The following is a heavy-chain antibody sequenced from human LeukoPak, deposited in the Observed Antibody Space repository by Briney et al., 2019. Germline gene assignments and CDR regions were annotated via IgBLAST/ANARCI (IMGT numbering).Heavy chain of an antibody. CDR3: ATSDDLWSGMDN. CDR2: ISSSSSYI. CDR1: GFTFSSSS. J-gene: IGHJ4*02. V-gene: IGHV3-21*01. Sequence: GGSLRLSCAVSGFTFSSSSMNWVRQAPGKGLEWVSSISSSSSYIYCADSVKGRFTISRDNAKNSLYLQMDSLRAEDTAVYYCATSDDLWSGMDNWGQGTLVTVSS. D-gene: IGHD3-3*01.